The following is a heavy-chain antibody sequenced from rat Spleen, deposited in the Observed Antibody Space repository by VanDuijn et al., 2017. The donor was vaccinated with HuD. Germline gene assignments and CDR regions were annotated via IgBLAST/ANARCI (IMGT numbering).Heavy chain of an antibody. Sequence: EVQLVESGGGLVQPGRSMKLSCAASGFTFSNYDMAWVRQAPTKGLDWVSSIGHDGSPTYYRDSVKGRFTISRDNAKSTLYLQMDSLRSEDTATYYCASRTGNWFAYWGQGTLVTVSS. CDR1: GFTFSNYD. D-gene: IGHD4-2*01. CDR2: IGHDGSPT. J-gene: IGHJ3*01. CDR3: ASRTGNWFAY. V-gene: IGHV5-25*01.